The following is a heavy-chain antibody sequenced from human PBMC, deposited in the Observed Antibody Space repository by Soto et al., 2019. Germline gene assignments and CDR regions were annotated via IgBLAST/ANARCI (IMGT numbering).Heavy chain of an antibody. J-gene: IGHJ6*02. Sequence: PGGSLRLSCAASGFTFSSYGMNWVRQAPGKGLEWIAYVSMDSDTIHYADSVKGRFTISRDDPENSLYLQMNSLRDEDTATYYCARLYYDYVWGQGTTVTVSS. CDR3: ARLYYDYV. CDR2: VSMDSDTI. V-gene: IGHV3-48*02. CDR1: GFTFSSYG. D-gene: IGHD3-3*01.